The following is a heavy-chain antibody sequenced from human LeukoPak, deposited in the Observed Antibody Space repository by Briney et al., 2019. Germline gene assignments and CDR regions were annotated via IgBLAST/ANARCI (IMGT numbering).Heavy chain of an antibody. V-gene: IGHV1-69*13. CDR1: GGAFSNFA. CDR2: VIPIFGTA. Sequence: GASVKVSCKASGGAFSNFAISWVRQAPGQGLEWMGGVIPIFGTANYAQRFQGRVTITADESTGTVYMELSSLRSEDTAMYYCARASGDSSNYDFPKPYSYWGQGTLVTVSS. CDR3: ARASGDSSNYDFPKPYSY. J-gene: IGHJ4*02. D-gene: IGHD3-22*01.